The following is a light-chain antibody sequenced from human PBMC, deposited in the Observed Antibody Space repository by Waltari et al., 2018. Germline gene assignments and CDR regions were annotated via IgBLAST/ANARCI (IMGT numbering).Light chain of an antibody. CDR1: QTVLYSSNNKNY. CDR2: GAS. V-gene: IGKV4-1*01. CDR3: QQYYITPPT. J-gene: IGKJ1*01. Sequence: DIVMTQSPDSLAVSLGERATTNCKSSQTVLYSSNNKNYLAWYQQKPGQPPKLPIYGASTRESGVPDRFSGSGSGTDFTLTISSLQAEDVAVYYCQQYYITPPTFGQGTKV.